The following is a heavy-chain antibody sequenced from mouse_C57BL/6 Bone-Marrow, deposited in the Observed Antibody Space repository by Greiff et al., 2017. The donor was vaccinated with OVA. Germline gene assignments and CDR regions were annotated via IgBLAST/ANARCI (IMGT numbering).Heavy chain of an antibody. CDR1: GYAFSSSW. V-gene: IGHV1-82*01. CDR2: IYPGDGDT. J-gene: IGHJ2*01. Sequence: QVQLQQSGPELVKPGASVKISCKASGYAFSSSWMNWVKQRPGKGLEWIGRIYPGDGDTNYNGKFKGKATLTADKSSSTAYMQRSSLTSEDSAVYFCARRNSLFDYWGQGTTLTVSS. CDR3: ARRNSLFDY.